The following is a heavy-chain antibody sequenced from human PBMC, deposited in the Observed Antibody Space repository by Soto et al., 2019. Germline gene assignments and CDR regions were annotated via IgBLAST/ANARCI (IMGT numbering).Heavy chain of an antibody. V-gene: IGHV4-34*01. CDR2: INHSGST. D-gene: IGHD6-19*01. CDR1: GGSFSGYY. Sequence: SETLSLTCAVYGGSFSGYYWSWIRQPPGKGLEWIGEINHSGSTNYNPSLKSRVTISVDTSKNQSSLKLSSVTAADTAVYYCARARDSSGWNWFDPWGQGTLVTVSS. J-gene: IGHJ5*02. CDR3: ARARDSSGWNWFDP.